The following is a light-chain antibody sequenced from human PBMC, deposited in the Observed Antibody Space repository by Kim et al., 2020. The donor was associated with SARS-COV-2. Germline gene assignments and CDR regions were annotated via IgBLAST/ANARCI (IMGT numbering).Light chain of an antibody. V-gene: IGKV3-20*01. J-gene: IGKJ5*01. Sequence: SPRQRPTLSCRASQSISNNYVAWYQHKPGQAPRLLIDAASSRATGIPDSFSGSGSGTDLSLTISRLEPESFAVYYCQQYATAPLTSGQGTRLEMK. CDR1: QSISNNY. CDR2: AAS. CDR3: QQYATAPLT.